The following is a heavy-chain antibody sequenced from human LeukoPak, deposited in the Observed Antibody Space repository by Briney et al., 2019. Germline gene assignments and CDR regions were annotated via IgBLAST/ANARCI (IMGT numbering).Heavy chain of an antibody. CDR2: IYYSGST. J-gene: IGHJ5*02. CDR1: GGSISSYY. CDR3: ARGSTVTGPFDP. Sequence: SETLSLTCTVSGGSISSYYWSWIRQPPGKGLEWIGYIYYSGSTNYNPSLKSRVTMSVDTSKNQFSLKLSSVTAADTALYYCARGSTVTGPFDPWGQGTLVTVSS. V-gene: IGHV4-59*12. D-gene: IGHD4-17*01.